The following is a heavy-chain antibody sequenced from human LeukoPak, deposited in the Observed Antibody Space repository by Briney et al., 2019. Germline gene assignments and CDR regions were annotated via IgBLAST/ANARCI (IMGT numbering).Heavy chain of an antibody. J-gene: IGHJ6*03. CDR2: IYYSGSD. CDR1: GGSISIYY. CDR3: ARVGLGSGSSTGKYYYMDV. V-gene: IGHV4-59*01. D-gene: IGHD3-10*01. Sequence: PSETLSLTCTVSGGSISIYYWSWIRQPPGKGLEWIGYIYYSGSDRYNPSLKNRITMSRDTSKNQFSLKLTSVTAADTAVYYCARVGLGSGSSTGKYYYMDVWGKGTTVTVSS.